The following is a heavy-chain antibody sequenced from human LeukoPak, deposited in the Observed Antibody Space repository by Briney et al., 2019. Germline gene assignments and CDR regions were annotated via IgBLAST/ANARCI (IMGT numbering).Heavy chain of an antibody. CDR1: GYTFTSYG. CDR2: ISAYNGNT. D-gene: IGHD6-19*01. V-gene: IGHV1-18*01. J-gene: IGHJ4*02. CDR3: ARDEPYSSGWFEVDY. Sequence: ASVKVSCKASGYTFTSYGISWVRQAPGQGLEWMGWISAYNGNTNYAQKLQGRVTMTTDTSTSTAYMELRNLRSDDTAVYYCARDEPYSSGWFEVDYWGQGTLVTVSS.